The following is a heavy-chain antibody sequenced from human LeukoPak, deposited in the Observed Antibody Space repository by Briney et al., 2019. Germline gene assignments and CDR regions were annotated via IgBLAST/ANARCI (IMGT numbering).Heavy chain of an antibody. D-gene: IGHD4-17*01. CDR3: ARGDYGDYPFDY. V-gene: IGHV4-59*01. Sequence: SETLSLTCTVSGGSISSYYWSWIRQPPGKGLEWIGYIYYSGSTNYNPSLKSRVTISVDTFKNQFSLKLSSVTAADTAVYYCARGDYGDYPFDYWGQGTLVTVSS. J-gene: IGHJ4*02. CDR2: IYYSGST. CDR1: GGSISSYY.